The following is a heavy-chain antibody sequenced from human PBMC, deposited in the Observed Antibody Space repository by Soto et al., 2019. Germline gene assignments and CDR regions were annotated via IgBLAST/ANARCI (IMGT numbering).Heavy chain of an antibody. CDR2: ISYDGSNK. CDR1: GFTFSSYA. D-gene: IGHD3-22*01. CDR3: AKDRNYYDSSGYDY. V-gene: IGHV3-30-3*01. Sequence: GSLRLSCAASGFTFSSYAMHWVRQAPGKGLEWVAVISYDGSNKYYADSVKGRFTISRDNSKNTLYLQMNSLRAEDTAVYYCAKDRNYYDSSGYDYWGQGTLVTVSS. J-gene: IGHJ4*02.